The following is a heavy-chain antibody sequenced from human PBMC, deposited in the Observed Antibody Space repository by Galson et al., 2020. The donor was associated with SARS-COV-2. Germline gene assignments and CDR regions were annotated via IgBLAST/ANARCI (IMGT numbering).Heavy chain of an antibody. CDR2: IGTACDA. CDR1: GFTFSSYD. J-gene: IGHJ4*02. CDR3: ARSPRIAAAGTHAPYVDY. D-gene: IGHD6-13*01. Sequence: GGPLRLSCAASGFTFSSYDMHWVRPATGKGLESVSAIGTACDAYYPGIVKVRFTISRENAKNSLYLQMNRLRAGDTAVYYCARSPRIAAAGTHAPYVDYWGQGTLVTVSS. V-gene: IGHV3-13*01.